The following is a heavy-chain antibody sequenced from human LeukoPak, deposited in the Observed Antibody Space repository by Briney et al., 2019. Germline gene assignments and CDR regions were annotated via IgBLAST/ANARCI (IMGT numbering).Heavy chain of an antibody. CDR3: ARYVWGSYPTFEDY. Sequence: SETLSLTCTVSGGSISSYYWSWIRQPPGKGLEWIGYIYYSGSTNYNPSLKSRVTISVDTSKNQFSLKLSSVTAADTTVYYCARYVWGSYPTFEDYWGQGTLVTVSS. CDR2: IYYSGST. V-gene: IGHV4-59*01. J-gene: IGHJ4*02. CDR1: GGSISSYY. D-gene: IGHD3-16*02.